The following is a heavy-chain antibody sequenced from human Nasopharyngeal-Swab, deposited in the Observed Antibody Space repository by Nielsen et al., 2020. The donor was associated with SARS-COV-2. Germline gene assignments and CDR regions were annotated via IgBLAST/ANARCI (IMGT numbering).Heavy chain of an antibody. CDR3: ARGRGYFYYYAMDV. V-gene: IGHV1-3*04. J-gene: IGHJ6*02. CDR1: VYTLTSYS. CDR2: INTGNGNT. Sequence: ASVKVSCKASVYTLTSYSMHWVRQAPGQGLEWMGWINTGNGNTKYSQKFQGRVTITRDTSAPTSYMELSRLTSEDTPVYYCARGRGYFYYYAMDVWGQGTTVTVSS.